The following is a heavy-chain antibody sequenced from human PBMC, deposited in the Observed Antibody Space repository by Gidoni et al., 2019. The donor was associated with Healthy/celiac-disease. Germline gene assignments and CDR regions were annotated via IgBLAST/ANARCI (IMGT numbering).Heavy chain of an antibody. CDR2: INPNSGGT. Sequence: QVQLVQSGAEVKKPGASVKVSCKASGYTFTGYYMHWVRQAPGQGLEWMGWINPNSGGTNYAQKFQGRVTMTRDTSISTAYMELSRLRSDDTAVYYCARDLERRLVAETLYYFDYWGQGTLVTVSS. J-gene: IGHJ4*02. CDR3: ARDLERRLVAETLYYFDY. D-gene: IGHD6-19*01. V-gene: IGHV1-2*02. CDR1: GYTFTGYY.